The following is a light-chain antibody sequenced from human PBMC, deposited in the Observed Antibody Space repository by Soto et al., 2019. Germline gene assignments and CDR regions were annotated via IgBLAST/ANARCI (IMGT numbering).Light chain of an antibody. CDR1: SSDIGAYNY. V-gene: IGLV2-14*01. Sequence: QSVLTQPASVSGSPGQSIAISCTGTSSDIGAYNYVSWYQQHPGKAPKLMIYEVSNRPSGVSDRFSGSKSGNTASLTISGLQAEDEADYYCSSFATTSTLLFGGGTKLPVL. CDR2: EVS. J-gene: IGLJ3*02. CDR3: SSFATTSTLL.